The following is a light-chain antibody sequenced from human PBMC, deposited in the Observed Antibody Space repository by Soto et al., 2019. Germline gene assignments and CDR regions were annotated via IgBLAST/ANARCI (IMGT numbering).Light chain of an antibody. J-gene: IGKJ5*01. Sequence: DVQMTQSPSSLAAFVGDRVTITCRASENISKNLIWYQQMPGKAPKYLVSATSILQSGVPSRFSGSGSGTDLTLTISSLQLEDFATYYCQQNDSNPRTFGQGTRLEIK. CDR2: ATS. CDR1: ENISKN. V-gene: IGKV1-39*01. CDR3: QQNDSNPRT.